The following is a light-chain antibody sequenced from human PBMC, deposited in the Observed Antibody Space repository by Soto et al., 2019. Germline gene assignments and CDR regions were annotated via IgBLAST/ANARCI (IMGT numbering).Light chain of an antibody. V-gene: IGLV4-60*02. CDR1: SGHSTYI. CDR3: ETWDNNTWV. Sequence: QSVLTQSSSAYASLESSVRLTCSLSSGHSTYIIAWHQQQPGKAPRFLMKVEGSGSYDKGSGVPDRFSGSSSGADRYLTISKLQFEDEADYFCETWDNNTWVFGGGTQLTVL. CDR2: VEGSGSY. J-gene: IGLJ3*02.